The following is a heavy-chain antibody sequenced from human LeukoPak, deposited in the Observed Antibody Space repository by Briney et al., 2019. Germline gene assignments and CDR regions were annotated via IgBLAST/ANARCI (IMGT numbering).Heavy chain of an antibody. D-gene: IGHD2-21*01. CDR2: INHSGST. V-gene: IGHV4-34*01. CDR1: GGSFSGYY. Sequence: SETLSLTCAVYGGSFSGYYWSWIRQPPGKGLEWIGEINHSGSTNYNPSLKSRVTISVDTSKNQFSLKLSSVTAADTAVYYCARVKIEQKAFDIWGQGTMVTVSS. CDR3: ARVKIEQKAFDI. J-gene: IGHJ3*02.